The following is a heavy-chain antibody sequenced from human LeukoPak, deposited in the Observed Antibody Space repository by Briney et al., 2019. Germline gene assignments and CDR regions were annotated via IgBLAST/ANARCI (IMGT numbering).Heavy chain of an antibody. CDR2: IRSKANSYAT. J-gene: IGHJ4*02. V-gene: IGHV3-73*01. CDR1: GSTFSDSA. D-gene: IGHD3-10*01. CDR3: ANRGDQHY. Sequence: QSGGSLRLSCAASGSTFSDSAMHWVRQASGKGLGWVGRIRSKANSYATAYAASVEGRFIISRDDSKNTVYLQMNSLKTDDTAVYYCANRGDQHYWGQGTLVTVSS.